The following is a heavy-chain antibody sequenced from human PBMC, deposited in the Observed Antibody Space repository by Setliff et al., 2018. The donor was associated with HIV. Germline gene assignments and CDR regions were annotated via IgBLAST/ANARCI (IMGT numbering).Heavy chain of an antibody. CDR2: INHSGST. Sequence: PETLSLTCAVYGGSFSGYYWSWIRQPPGKGLEWIGEINHSGSTNYNPSLKSRVTISVDTSKNQFSLKLSSVTAADTAVYYCARSVSSSWYDYWGQGTLVTVSS. D-gene: IGHD6-13*01. CDR3: ARSVSSSWYDY. CDR1: GGSFSGYY. J-gene: IGHJ4*02. V-gene: IGHV4-34*01.